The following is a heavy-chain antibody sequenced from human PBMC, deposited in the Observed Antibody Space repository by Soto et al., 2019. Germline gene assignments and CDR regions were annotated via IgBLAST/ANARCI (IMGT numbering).Heavy chain of an antibody. V-gene: IGHV1-69*13. J-gene: IGHJ4*02. CDR3: ARVRRYSSGWYYFDY. CDR2: IIPIFGTA. Sequence: SVKVSCKASGGTFSSYAISWVRQAPGQGLEWMGGIIPIFGTANYAQKFQGRVTITADESTSTAYMELSSLRSEDTAVYYCARVRRYSSGWYYFDYWGQGTLVTVSS. CDR1: GGTFSSYA. D-gene: IGHD6-19*01.